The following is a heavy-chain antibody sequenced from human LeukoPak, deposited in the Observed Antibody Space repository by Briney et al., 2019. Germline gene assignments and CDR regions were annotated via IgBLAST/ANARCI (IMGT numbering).Heavy chain of an antibody. J-gene: IGHJ4*02. CDR3: ARGGSTGWYSFDY. Sequence: GGSLRLSCVASGFRFDDYGMSWVRQAPGKGLEWVSGINWNGGSTGYADSVKGRFTISRDNAKNSLYLRMNSLRAEDTALYYCARGGSTGWYSFDYWGQGALVTVSS. D-gene: IGHD6-19*01. CDR2: INWNGGST. CDR1: GFRFDDYG. V-gene: IGHV3-20*04.